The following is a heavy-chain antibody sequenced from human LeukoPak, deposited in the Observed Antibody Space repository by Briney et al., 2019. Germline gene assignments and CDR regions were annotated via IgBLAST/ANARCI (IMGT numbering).Heavy chain of an antibody. J-gene: IGHJ3*02. D-gene: IGHD1-26*01. CDR2: IIPIFGTA. CDR3: ARVMEYSGSYSPDAFDI. CDR1: GGTFSSYA. V-gene: IGHV1-69*01. Sequence: SVKVSXKASGGTFSSYAISWVRQAPGQGLEWMGGIIPIFGTANYAQKFQGRVTIIADESTSTAYMELSSLRSEDTAVYYCARVMEYSGSYSPDAFDIWGQGTMVTVSS.